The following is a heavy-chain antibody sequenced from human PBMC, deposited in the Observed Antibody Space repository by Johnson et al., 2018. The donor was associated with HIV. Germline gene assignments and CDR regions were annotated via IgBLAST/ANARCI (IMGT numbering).Heavy chain of an antibody. CDR2: ISGSGSTI. CDR1: GFTFSSYA. CDR3: ARGYDFWSGYYTEAFDI. V-gene: IGHV3-48*04. J-gene: IGHJ3*02. Sequence: EVQLVESGGGLVQPGGSLRLSCAASGFTFSSYAMSWVRQAPGKGLEWVSAISGSGSTIYYADSVKGRFTISRDNAKNSLYLQMNSLRAEDTAVYYCARGYDFWSGYYTEAFDIWGQGTMVAVSS. D-gene: IGHD3-3*01.